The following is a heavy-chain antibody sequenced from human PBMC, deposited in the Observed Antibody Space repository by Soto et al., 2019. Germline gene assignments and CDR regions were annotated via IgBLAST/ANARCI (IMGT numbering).Heavy chain of an antibody. CDR2: ISYDGSNK. J-gene: IGHJ4*02. CDR1: GFTFSSYG. V-gene: IGHV3-30*18. CDR3: AKAFLSGYDSPLYY. D-gene: IGHD5-12*01. Sequence: QVQLVESGGGVVQPGRSLRLSCAASGFTFSSYGMHWVRQAPGKGLEWVAVISYDGSNKYYADSVKGRFTISRDNSKNTLYLQMNSLRAEDTAVYYCAKAFLSGYDSPLYYWGQGTLVTVSS.